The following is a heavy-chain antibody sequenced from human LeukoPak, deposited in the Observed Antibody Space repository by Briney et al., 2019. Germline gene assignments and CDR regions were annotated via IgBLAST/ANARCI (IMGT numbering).Heavy chain of an antibody. Sequence: PSETLSPTCAAYGGSFSGYYWSWIRQPPGKGLEWIGEINHSGSTNYNPSLKSRVTISVDTSKNQFSLKLSSVTAADTAVYYCAREVFGWYSFDYWGQGTLVTVSS. CDR2: INHSGST. V-gene: IGHV4-34*01. CDR1: GGSFSGYY. J-gene: IGHJ4*02. CDR3: AREVFGWYSFDY. D-gene: IGHD6-19*01.